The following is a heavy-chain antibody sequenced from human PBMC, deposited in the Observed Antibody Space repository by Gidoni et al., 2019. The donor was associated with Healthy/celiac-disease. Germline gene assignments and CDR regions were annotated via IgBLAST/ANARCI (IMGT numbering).Heavy chain of an antibody. J-gene: IGHJ4*02. D-gene: IGHD3-22*01. CDR3: ARDMRYYDSSGYYDCFDY. CDR2: IYYSGST. V-gene: IGHV4-31*03. CDR1: GGSISSGGYY. Sequence: QVQLQQSGPGLVKPSQTLSLTCTVSGGSISSGGYYWSWIRQHPGKGLEWIGYIYYSGSTYYNPSLKSRVTISVDTSKNQFSLKLSSVTAADTAVYYCARDMRYYDSSGYYDCFDYWGQGTLVTVSS.